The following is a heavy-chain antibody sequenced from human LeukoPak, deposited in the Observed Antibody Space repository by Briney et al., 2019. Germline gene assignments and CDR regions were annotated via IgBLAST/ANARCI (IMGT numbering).Heavy chain of an antibody. CDR3: AKQLDYYGSGSLDY. CDR2: ISGSGGST. Sequence: GSLRPSCAASGFTFSSYAMSWVRQAPGKGLEWVSAISGSGGSTYYADSVKGRFTICRDNSKKTLYLQMNSLRAEDTAVYYCAKQLDYYGSGSLDYWGQGTLVTVSS. CDR1: GFTFSSYA. V-gene: IGHV3-23*01. J-gene: IGHJ4*02. D-gene: IGHD3-10*01.